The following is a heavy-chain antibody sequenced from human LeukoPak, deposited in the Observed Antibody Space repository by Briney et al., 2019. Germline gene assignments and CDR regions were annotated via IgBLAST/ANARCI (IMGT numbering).Heavy chain of an antibody. Sequence: GGSPRLSCAASGFTFSSYAMSWVRQAPGKGLEWVSVITGSGGSTYYADSVKGRFTISRDNSKNTLYLQMNSLRAEDTAVYYCAKALGATNYFDYWGQGTLVTVSS. CDR2: ITGSGGST. CDR1: GFTFSSYA. V-gene: IGHV3-23*01. D-gene: IGHD1-26*01. CDR3: AKALGATNYFDY. J-gene: IGHJ4*02.